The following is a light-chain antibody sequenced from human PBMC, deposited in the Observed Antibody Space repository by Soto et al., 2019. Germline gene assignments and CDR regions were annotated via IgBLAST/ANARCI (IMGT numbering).Light chain of an antibody. Sequence: PGERVTLSCRASQSVSSSYLTWYQQKPGQAPRLLIYGASTRATGIPARFSGSGSGTEFTLTITRLEPEDFAVYYCQQYGSSPTFGGGTKVDIK. CDR3: QQYGSSPT. CDR2: GAS. V-gene: IGKV3-20*01. J-gene: IGKJ4*01. CDR1: QSVSSSY.